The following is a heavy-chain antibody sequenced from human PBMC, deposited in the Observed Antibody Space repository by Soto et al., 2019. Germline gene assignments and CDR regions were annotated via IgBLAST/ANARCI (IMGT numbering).Heavy chain of an antibody. V-gene: IGHV1-18*01. Sequence: VKVSCKASGYTFTSYGISWVRQAPGQGLEWMGWISAYNGNTNYAQKLQGRVTMTTDTSTSTAYMELRSLRAEDTAVYYCARDRGKTVTKTKPSTYYYYMDVWGKGTTVTVSS. D-gene: IGHD4-4*01. CDR2: ISAYNGNT. CDR1: GYTFTSYG. J-gene: IGHJ6*03. CDR3: ARDRGKTVTKTKPSTYYYYMDV.